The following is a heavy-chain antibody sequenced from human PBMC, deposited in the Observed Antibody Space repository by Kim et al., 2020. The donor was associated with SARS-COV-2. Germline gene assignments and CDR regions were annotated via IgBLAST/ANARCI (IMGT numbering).Heavy chain of an antibody. D-gene: IGHD5-12*01. Sequence: KSRVTISVDTSKNQFSLKLSSVTAADTAVYYCARGRRGATIANYYYYMDVWGKGTTVTVSS. J-gene: IGHJ6*03. V-gene: IGHV4-34*01. CDR3: ARGRRGATIANYYYYMDV.